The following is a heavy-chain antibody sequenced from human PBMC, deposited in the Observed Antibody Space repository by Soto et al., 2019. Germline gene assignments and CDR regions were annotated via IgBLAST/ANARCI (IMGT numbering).Heavy chain of an antibody. Sequence: QVQLVQSGAEVRKPGSSAQVSCKASGGTFSSYTISWVRQAPGQGLEWMGRIIPLLGIANYAQKFQGRVTISAHKSTSTAYMELSSLTSEHTAVNYCPGEWDQLAYYWGQGSLVTVSS. CDR2: IIPLLGIA. J-gene: IGHJ4*02. CDR1: GGTFSSYT. V-gene: IGHV1-69*02. CDR3: PGEWDQLAYY. D-gene: IGHD2-2*01.